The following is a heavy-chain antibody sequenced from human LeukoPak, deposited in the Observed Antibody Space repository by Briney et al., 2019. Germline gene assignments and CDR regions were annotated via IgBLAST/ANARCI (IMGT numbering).Heavy chain of an antibody. Sequence: SETLSLTCTVSGGSISSYYWSWIRQPAGKGLEWIGRIYTSGSTNYNPSLKSRVTMSVDTSKNQFSLKLRSVTAADTAVYYCASGEQLARDNNCYFDLWGRGTLVTVSS. CDR1: GGSISSYY. V-gene: IGHV4-4*07. CDR3: ASGEQLARDNNCYFDL. D-gene: IGHD6-6*01. J-gene: IGHJ2*01. CDR2: IYTSGST.